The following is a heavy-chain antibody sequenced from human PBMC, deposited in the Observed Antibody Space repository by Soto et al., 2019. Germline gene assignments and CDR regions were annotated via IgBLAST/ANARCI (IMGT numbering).Heavy chain of an antibody. V-gene: IGHV1-46*01. CDR2: INPNSGST. Sequence: GASVKVSCKAPADTFTRDYGHWVRQAPGHGLEWMGIINPNSGSTRFAQTFQGRITMTTDTSTSTAYMGLRSLRSDDTAVYYCARDGITMIEVVHDAFDIWGQGTMVTVSS. CDR3: ARDGITMIEVVHDAFDI. J-gene: IGHJ3*02. D-gene: IGHD3-22*01. CDR1: ADTFTRDY.